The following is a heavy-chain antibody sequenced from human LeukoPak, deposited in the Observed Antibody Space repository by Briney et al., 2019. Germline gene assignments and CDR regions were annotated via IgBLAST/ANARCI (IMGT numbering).Heavy chain of an antibody. CDR2: IYTSGST. J-gene: IGHJ3*02. CDR3: AREASDFWSGYRAAFDI. Sequence: SETLSLTCTVSGGSVSSGSYYWSWIRQPAGKGLEWIGRIYTSGSTNYNPSLKSRVTISVDTSKNQFSLKLSSVTAADTAVYYCAREASDFWSGYRAAFDIWGQGTMVTVSS. V-gene: IGHV4-61*02. CDR1: GGSVSSGSYY. D-gene: IGHD3-3*01.